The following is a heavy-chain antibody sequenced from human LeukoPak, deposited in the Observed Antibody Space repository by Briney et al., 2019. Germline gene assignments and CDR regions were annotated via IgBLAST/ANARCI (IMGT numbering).Heavy chain of an antibody. CDR2: IYYSGST. CDR3: AREIAAAGTWGGAFDI. J-gene: IGHJ3*02. CDR1: GGSISSGDYY. D-gene: IGHD6-13*01. V-gene: IGHV4-30-4*08. Sequence: SETLSLTCTVSGGSISSGDYYWSWIRQPPGKGLEWIGYIYYSGSTYYNPFLKSRVTISVDTSKNQFSLKLSSVTAADTAVYYCAREIAAAGTWGGAFDIWGQGTMVTVSS.